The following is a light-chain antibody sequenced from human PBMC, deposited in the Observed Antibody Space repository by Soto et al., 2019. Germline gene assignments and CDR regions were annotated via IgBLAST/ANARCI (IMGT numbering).Light chain of an antibody. CDR1: QSVSSSY. CDR3: KQYGSSPA. V-gene: IGKV3-20*01. J-gene: IGKJ4*01. Sequence: EIVLTQSPGTLSLSPGERATLSCRASQSVSSSYLAWYQQKPGQAPRLLIYGASSRATGIPDRFSGSGSGTDFTLTISRLEPEDFAVYYCKQYGSSPACGGGNKVAIK. CDR2: GAS.